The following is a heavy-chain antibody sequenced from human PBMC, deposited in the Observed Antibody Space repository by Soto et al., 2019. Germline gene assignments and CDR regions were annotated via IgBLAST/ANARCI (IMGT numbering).Heavy chain of an antibody. Sequence: PSITCAISGDSVSSNSAAWNWIRQSPSRGLEWLGRTYYRSKWYREYAVSVKSRITVSPDTSKNQFSLQLNSVTPEDKAVYYCARTKSVFDYWGQGTLVTVSS. CDR3: ARTKSVFDY. J-gene: IGHJ4*02. V-gene: IGHV6-1*01. CDR2: TYYRSKWYR. CDR1: GDSVSSNSAA.